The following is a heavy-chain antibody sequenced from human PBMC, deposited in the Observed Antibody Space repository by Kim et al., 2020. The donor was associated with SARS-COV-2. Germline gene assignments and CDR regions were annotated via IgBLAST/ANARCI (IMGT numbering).Heavy chain of an antibody. D-gene: IGHD2-21*02. CDR2: INTDGSWT. CDR1: GFTFSNYW. Sequence: GGSLRLSCAASGFTFSNYWMHWVRQAPGKGLVWVSRINTDGSWTTYADSVKGRFTISRDNAKNTLYLQMNSLTAEDTAVYYCVKVSGDLGFCCWGQ. CDR3: VKVSGDLGFCC. V-gene: IGHV3-74*01. J-gene: IGHJ1*01.